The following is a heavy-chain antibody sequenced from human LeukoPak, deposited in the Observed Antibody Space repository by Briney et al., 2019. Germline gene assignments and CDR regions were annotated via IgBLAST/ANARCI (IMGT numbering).Heavy chain of an antibody. V-gene: IGHV3-74*01. J-gene: IGHJ4*02. CDR2: INADGIST. CDR1: AFTFSSYW. Sequence: PGGSLRLSCAASAFTFSSYWMHWVRQAPGKGLVWVSRINADGISTTYADSVKGRFTISRDNSKNTLYLQMNSLRAEDTAVYYCAKAGSNWGYFDYWGQGTLVTVSS. CDR3: AKAGSNWGYFDY. D-gene: IGHD7-27*01.